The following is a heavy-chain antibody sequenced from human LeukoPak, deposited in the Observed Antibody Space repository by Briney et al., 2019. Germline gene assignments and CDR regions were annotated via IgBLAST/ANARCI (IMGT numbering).Heavy chain of an antibody. CDR2: ISSNGGST. J-gene: IGHJ4*02. V-gene: IGHV3-64*01. Sequence: QAGGSLRLSCAASGFTFSSYAMHWVRQAPGKGLEYVSAISSNGGSTYYANSVKGRFTISRDNSKNTLYLQMGSLRAEDMAVYYCARAGGSYYFRFYFDYWGQGTLVTVSS. CDR1: GFTFSSYA. CDR3: ARAGGSYYFRFYFDY. D-gene: IGHD1-26*01.